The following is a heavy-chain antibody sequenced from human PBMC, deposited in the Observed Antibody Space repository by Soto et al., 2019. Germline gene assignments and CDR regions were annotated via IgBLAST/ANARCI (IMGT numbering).Heavy chain of an antibody. J-gene: IGHJ6*02. CDR2: ISYDGSNK. CDR1: GFTFSSYG. CDR3: AKDRLTIFVVGGMDV. Sequence: QVQLVESGGGVVQPGRSLRLSCAASGFTFSSYGMHWVRQAPGKGLEWVAVISYDGSNKYYADSVKGRFTISRDNSKNTLYLQMNSLRAEDTAVYYCAKDRLTIFVVGGMDVWGQGTTVTVSS. V-gene: IGHV3-30*18. D-gene: IGHD3-3*01.